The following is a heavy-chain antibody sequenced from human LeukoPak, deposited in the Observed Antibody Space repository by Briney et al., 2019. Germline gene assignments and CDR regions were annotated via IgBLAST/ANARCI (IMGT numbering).Heavy chain of an antibody. V-gene: IGHV1-46*01. CDR2: INPSGGST. CDR3: ARATYWAYDSSGYYPVRVLPYFDY. Sequence: GASVKVSCKASGYTFTSYYMHWVRQAPGQGLEWMGIINPSGGSTSYAQKFQGRVTMTRDMSTSTVYMELSSLRSEDTAVYYCARATYWAYDSSGYYPVRVLPYFDYWGQGTLVTVSS. CDR1: GYTFTSYY. J-gene: IGHJ4*02. D-gene: IGHD3-22*01.